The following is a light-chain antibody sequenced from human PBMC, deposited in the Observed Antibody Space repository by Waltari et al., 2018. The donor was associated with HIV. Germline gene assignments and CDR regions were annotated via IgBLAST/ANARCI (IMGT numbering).Light chain of an antibody. V-gene: IGLV1-44*01. CDR2: TDD. CDR1: NSNIGRNT. Sequence: SELTQPPSVSGTPGPRVTISCSGGNSNIGRNTVTWYQHLPGAAPKVLIYTDDKRPWGVPDRFSGSKTGTSASLAISGLQSDDEAVYYCATWDDSLDHVFGTGTKVSVL. CDR3: ATWDDSLDHV. J-gene: IGLJ1*01.